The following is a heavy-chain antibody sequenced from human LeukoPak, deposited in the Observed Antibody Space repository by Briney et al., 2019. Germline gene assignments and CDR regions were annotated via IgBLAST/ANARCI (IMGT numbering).Heavy chain of an antibody. D-gene: IGHD3-16*01. CDR1: GGSISSYY. CDR3: ARDDYGVFDAFDV. CDR2: IYYSGST. V-gene: IGHV4-59*08. J-gene: IGHJ3*01. Sequence: PSETLSLTCTVSGGSISSYYWSWIRQPPGKGLEWIGYIYYSGSTNYNPSLKSRVTISLDTSKNQFSLHLTSVTAADTAVYFCARDDYGVFDAFDVWGQGTVVTVSS.